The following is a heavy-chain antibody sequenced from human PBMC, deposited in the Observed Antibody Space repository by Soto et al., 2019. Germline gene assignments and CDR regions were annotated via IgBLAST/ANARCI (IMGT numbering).Heavy chain of an antibody. CDR2: INPNSGGT. V-gene: IGHV1-2*02. J-gene: IGHJ5*02. Sequence: GASVKVSCKASGYTFTGYYMHWVLQAPGQGLEWMGWINPNSGGTNYAQKFQGRVTMTRDTSISTAYMELSRLRSDDTAVYYCARETSIAARNWFDPWGQGTLVTVSS. CDR1: GYTFTGYY. D-gene: IGHD6-6*01. CDR3: ARETSIAARNWFDP.